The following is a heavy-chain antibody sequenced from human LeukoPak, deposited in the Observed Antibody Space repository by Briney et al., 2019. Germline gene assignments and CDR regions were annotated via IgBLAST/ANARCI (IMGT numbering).Heavy chain of an antibody. CDR2: ISSSGSTI. J-gene: IGHJ4*02. CDR1: GFTFSSYE. CDR3: ARVEYCSSTSCHENGFFDY. Sequence: GGSLRLSCAASGFTFSSYEMNWVRQAPGKGLEWVSYISSSGSTIYYADSVKGRFTISRDKAKNSLYLQMNSLRAEDTAVYYCARVEYCSSTSCHENGFFDYWGQGTLVTVSS. V-gene: IGHV3-48*03. D-gene: IGHD2-2*01.